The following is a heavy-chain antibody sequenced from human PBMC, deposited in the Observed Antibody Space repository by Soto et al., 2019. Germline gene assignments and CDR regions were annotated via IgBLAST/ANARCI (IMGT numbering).Heavy chain of an antibody. CDR1: GGTFNKYT. J-gene: IGHJ4*02. Sequence: ASVKVSCKASGGTFNKYTIDWVRQAPGQGLEWMGGIIPLFGTANYAQKFQGRVTITADEAATTAYMELSSLRSEDTAVYYCARQFDYDTSGYYYAYWGQGTLVTVSS. CDR2: IIPLFGTA. D-gene: IGHD3-22*01. V-gene: IGHV1-69*13. CDR3: ARQFDYDTSGYYYAY.